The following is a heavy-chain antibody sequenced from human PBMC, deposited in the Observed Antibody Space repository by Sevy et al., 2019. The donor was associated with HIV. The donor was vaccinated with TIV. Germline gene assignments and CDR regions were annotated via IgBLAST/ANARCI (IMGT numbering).Heavy chain of an antibody. D-gene: IGHD6-13*01. CDR3: ARVAADDPDFYSYGMDV. V-gene: IGHV3-21*01. J-gene: IGHJ6*02. CDR1: GFTFSSYA. CDR2: ISSSSSHI. Sequence: GGSLRLSCAASGFTFSSYAMNWVRQAPGKGLEWVSSISSSSSHIYAADSLKGRFTISRDNAKNSLFLQMNSLRAEDTAIYYCARVAADDPDFYSYGMDVWGQGTTVTVSS.